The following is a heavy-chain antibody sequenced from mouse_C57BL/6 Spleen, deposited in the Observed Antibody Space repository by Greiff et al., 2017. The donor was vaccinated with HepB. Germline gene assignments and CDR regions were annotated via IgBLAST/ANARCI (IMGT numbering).Heavy chain of an antibody. CDR3: ARWDYYGSRYYFDY. V-gene: IGHV1-52*01. D-gene: IGHD1-1*01. Sequence: QVQLQQPGAELVRPGSSVKLSCKASGYTFTSYWMHWVKQRPIQGLEWIGNIDPSDSETHYNQKFKDKATLTVDKSSSTAYMQLSSLTSEDSAVYYCARWDYYGSRYYFDYWGQSTTLTVSS. CDR2: IDPSDSET. CDR1: GYTFTSYW. J-gene: IGHJ2*01.